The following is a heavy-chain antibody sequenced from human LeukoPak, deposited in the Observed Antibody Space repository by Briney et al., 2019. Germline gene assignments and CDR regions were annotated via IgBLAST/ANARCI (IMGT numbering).Heavy chain of an antibody. Sequence: GGSLRLSCSASGFTFNSYPVHWVRQAPGKGLEYVSGISRNGGSTYYADSVKGRFTISRDNSKNTLYLQMSSLRAEDTAVYYCVKESGFMVAPNSSFDIWGQGTMVTVSS. V-gene: IGHV3-64D*06. D-gene: IGHD4/OR15-4a*01. CDR1: GFTFNSYP. CDR3: VKESGFMVAPNSSFDI. J-gene: IGHJ3*02. CDR2: ISRNGGST.